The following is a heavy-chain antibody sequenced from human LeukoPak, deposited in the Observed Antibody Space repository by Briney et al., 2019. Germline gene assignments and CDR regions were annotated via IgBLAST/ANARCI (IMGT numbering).Heavy chain of an antibody. V-gene: IGHV3-11*06. CDR3: ATFLAAAGTGYFQH. CDR1: GFTFSDYY. CDR2: ISSSSSYT. Sequence: GGSLRLSCAASGFTFSDYYMSWIRQAPGKGLEWASYISSSSSYTNYADSVKGRFTISRDNAKNSLYLQMNSLRAEDTAVYYCATFLAAAGTGYFQHWGQGTLVTVSS. J-gene: IGHJ1*01. D-gene: IGHD6-13*01.